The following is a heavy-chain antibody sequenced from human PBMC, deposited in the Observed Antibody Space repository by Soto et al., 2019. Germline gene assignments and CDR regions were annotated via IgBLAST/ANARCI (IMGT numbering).Heavy chain of an antibody. CDR2: IIPILGIA. CDR1: GGTFSSYT. J-gene: IGHJ3*02. Sequence: SVKVSCKASGGTFSSYTISWVRQAPGQGLEWMGRIIPILGIANYAQKFQGRVTITADKSTSTAYMELSSLRSEDTAVYYCEGYRFRGVIIDNDAFDIWGQGTMVTVSS. V-gene: IGHV1-69*02. D-gene: IGHD3-10*01. CDR3: EGYRFRGVIIDNDAFDI.